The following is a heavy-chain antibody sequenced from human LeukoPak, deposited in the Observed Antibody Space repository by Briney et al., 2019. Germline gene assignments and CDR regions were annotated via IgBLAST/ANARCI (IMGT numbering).Heavy chain of an antibody. CDR1: GFTFDDYG. D-gene: IGHD6-19*01. CDR3: AKPISGGLAVSADWFDP. J-gene: IGHJ5*02. CDR2: INWNGGST. V-gene: IGHV3-20*04. Sequence: PGGSLRLSCTASGFTFDDYGMSWVRQAPGEGLEWVSGINWNGGSTGYADSMKGRFTISRDNAKNSMYLQMNSLRAEDTAIYFCAKPISGGLAVSADWFDPWGQGPWSSSPQ.